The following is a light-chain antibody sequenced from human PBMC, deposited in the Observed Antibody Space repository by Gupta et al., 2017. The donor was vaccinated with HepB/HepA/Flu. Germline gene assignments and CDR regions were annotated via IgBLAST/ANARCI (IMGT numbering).Light chain of an antibody. CDR1: SANSGTNY. J-gene: IGLJ2*01. CDR3: SAWDDSLSRLL. V-gene: IGLV1-47*01. Sequence: QSALPPRPSASGTPGQRVIISYSGTSANSGTNYVFWYQHFPGEAPKLLIYRNDQRPSGIPDRVSGSKSGTSASLAISGLRSEDEADYYCSAWDDSLSRLLVGGGTKLTV. CDR2: RND.